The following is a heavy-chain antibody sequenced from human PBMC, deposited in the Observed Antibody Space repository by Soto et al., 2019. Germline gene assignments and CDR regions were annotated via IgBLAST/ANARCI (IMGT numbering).Heavy chain of an antibody. Sequence: EVQLLESGGDLVQPGGSLRLSCAASGFTFSSHAISWVRQAPGKGLEWVSAISGTGVSTFYADSVKGRFTISRDNSKNTLYLQRNSLRVEDTAIYYCAKNRDGYYYTGTDVWGQGTTVTVSS. J-gene: IGHJ6*02. CDR2: ISGTGVST. CDR1: GFTFSSHA. CDR3: AKNRDGYYYTGTDV. V-gene: IGHV3-23*01.